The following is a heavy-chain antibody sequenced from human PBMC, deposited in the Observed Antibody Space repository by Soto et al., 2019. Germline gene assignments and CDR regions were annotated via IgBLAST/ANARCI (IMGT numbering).Heavy chain of an antibody. J-gene: IGHJ6*02. Sequence: ASVNVSCKASGGTFSRYAISWVRQAPGQGLEWMGGIFLIFGTANYAQKFQGRVTITADESTSTAYMELSSLRSEDTAVYYCARASTDIVVVPAAARPYYYYYGMDVWGQGTTVTVSS. V-gene: IGHV1-69*13. CDR3: ARASTDIVVVPAAARPYYYYYGMDV. D-gene: IGHD2-2*01. CDR2: IFLIFGTA. CDR1: GGTFSRYA.